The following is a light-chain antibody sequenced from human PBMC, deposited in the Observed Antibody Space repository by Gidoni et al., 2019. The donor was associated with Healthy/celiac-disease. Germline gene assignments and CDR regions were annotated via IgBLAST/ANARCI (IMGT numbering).Light chain of an antibody. Sequence: DIQLTQSPSFLSASVGDRVTITCRASQGISSYLAWYQQKPGKAPKLLIYVATTLQSGVPSRFSGSGSGTEFTLTISSLQPEDFATYYCQQLNSYPPAFGQGTKLEIK. CDR2: VAT. J-gene: IGKJ2*01. CDR1: QGISSY. V-gene: IGKV1-9*01. CDR3: QQLNSYPPA.